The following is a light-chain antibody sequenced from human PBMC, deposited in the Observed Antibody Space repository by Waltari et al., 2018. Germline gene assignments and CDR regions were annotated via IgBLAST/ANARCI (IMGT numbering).Light chain of an antibody. CDR3: SSRELSGHVV. Sequence: SSDLTQDPAVSVALGQTVRITCQGDILRTYYGNWCRQKPGQPPELVIDGKNNRPSGIPERFSSSRSGNTASLIITGAQAEDEADYYCSSRELSGHVVFGGGTRLTVL. J-gene: IGLJ2*01. CDR1: ILRTYY. CDR2: GKN. V-gene: IGLV3-19*01.